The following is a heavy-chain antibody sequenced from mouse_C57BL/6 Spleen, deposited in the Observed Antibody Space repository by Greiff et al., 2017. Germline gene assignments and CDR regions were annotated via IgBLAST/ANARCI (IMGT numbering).Heavy chain of an antibody. D-gene: IGHD1-1*01. V-gene: IGHV1-64*01. J-gene: IGHJ4*01. CDR3: ARSEASGSSFFAMDD. CDR1: GYTFTSYW. CDR2: IHPNSGST. Sequence: QVQLQQPGAELVKPGASVKLSCKASGYTFTSYWMHWVKQRPGQGLEWIGMIHPNSGSTNYNEKFKSKATLTVDKSSSTAYMQLSSLTSEDSAVYYCARSEASGSSFFAMDDWGQGTSVTVSS.